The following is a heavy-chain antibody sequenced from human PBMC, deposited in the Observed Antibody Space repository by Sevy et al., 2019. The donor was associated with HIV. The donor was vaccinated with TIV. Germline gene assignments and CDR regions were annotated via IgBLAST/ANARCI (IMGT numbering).Heavy chain of an antibody. CDR3: ARAAGGGVYYALDS. Sequence: SETLSLTCTVSGASVSGGGYSWVWIRQPPGKGLEWIGYFFHRGTTHYNPSLKNRVTISVDDSKNLFSLTLNSVTAADTAVYYCARAAGGGVYYALDSWGLGTLVTVSS. CDR1: GASVSGGGYS. J-gene: IGHJ4*02. CDR2: FFHRGTT. D-gene: IGHD3-3*01. V-gene: IGHV4-30-2*01.